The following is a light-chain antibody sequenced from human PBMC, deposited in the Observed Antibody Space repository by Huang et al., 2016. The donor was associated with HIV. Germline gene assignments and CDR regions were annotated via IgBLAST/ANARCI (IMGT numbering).Light chain of an antibody. CDR2: DAS. V-gene: IGKV3-11*01. CDR1: QSVSNY. J-gene: IGKJ5*01. CDR3: QQRTDWPA. Sequence: EIVLTQSPGTLSLSPGDRATLPCRASQSVSNYLAWYQHKPGQAPSLLIYDASYRASGIPVRFSGIGSGTDFTLTIISLEPEDFAVYYCQQRTDWPAFGQGTRLEIK.